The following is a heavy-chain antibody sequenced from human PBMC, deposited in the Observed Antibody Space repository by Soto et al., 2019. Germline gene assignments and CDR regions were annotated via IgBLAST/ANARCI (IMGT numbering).Heavy chain of an antibody. D-gene: IGHD3-3*01. V-gene: IGHV1-69*01. Sequence: QVQLVQSGAAVKKPGSSVKVSCKASGGTFSSYAISWVRQAPGQGLEWMGGIIPIFGTANYAQKFQGRVTITADESTSTAYMELSSLRSEDTAVYYCARGAGGLFGTNDAFDIWGQGTMVTVSS. CDR2: IIPIFGTA. CDR3: ARGAGGLFGTNDAFDI. J-gene: IGHJ3*02. CDR1: GGTFSSYA.